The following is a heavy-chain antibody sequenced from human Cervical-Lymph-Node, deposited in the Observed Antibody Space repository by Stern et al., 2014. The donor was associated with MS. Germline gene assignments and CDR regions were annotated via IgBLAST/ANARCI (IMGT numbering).Heavy chain of an antibody. J-gene: IGHJ4*02. D-gene: IGHD2-15*01. V-gene: IGHV1-2*04. CDR2: INPNTGVT. CDR3: ARGYPFFDN. Sequence: VPLVESGAEVKKPGASVKVSCTASGYTFTGFFLHWVRQAPGQGVEWVGWINPNTGVTKSAQKFQGWVTLTRDTSINTVYMELNRLKSDDTAVFYCARGYPFFDNWGQGTLVTVSS. CDR1: GYTFTGFF.